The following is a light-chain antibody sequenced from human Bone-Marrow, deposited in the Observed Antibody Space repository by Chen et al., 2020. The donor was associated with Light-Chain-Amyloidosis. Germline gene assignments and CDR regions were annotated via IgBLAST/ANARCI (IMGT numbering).Light chain of an antibody. CDR3: SSYTITNTWI. J-gene: IGLJ2*01. V-gene: IGLV2-14*01. Sequence: QSALTQPDSVSCSLGQSSSFPCTRTSSDVGGYNYVSWYQQHPGKAPKLMIYEVTNRPSGISIRFSGSKSGNTASLTISGLQAEDEADYYCSSYTITNTWIFGGGTKLTVL. CDR2: EVT. CDR1: SSDVGGYNY.